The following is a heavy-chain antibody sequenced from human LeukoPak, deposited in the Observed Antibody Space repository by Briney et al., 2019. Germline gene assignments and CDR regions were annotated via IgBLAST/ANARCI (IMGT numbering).Heavy chain of an antibody. Sequence: GASVKVSCKASGSTFTNNFFHWVRQAPGQGLEWMGVINPSGGTTGYAQKFQGRVTMTRDMSTSTDYMELSSLRSEDTAVYYCARDNSVEDTAWWFDPWGQGTLVTVSS. CDR3: ARDNSVEDTAWWFDP. CDR2: INPSGGTT. D-gene: IGHD4-23*01. V-gene: IGHV1-46*01. J-gene: IGHJ5*02. CDR1: GSTFTNNF.